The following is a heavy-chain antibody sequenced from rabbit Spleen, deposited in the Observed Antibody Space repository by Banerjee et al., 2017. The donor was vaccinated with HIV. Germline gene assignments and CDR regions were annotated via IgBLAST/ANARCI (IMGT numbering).Heavy chain of an antibody. Sequence: QEQLVESGGGLVKPGASLTLTCMASGVSFSGSSYMCWVRQAPGKGLEWIGIIYAAKGSTDYASWVNGRFTISSDNAQSTVDLKMTSLTAADTATYFCARDLADVIGWNLDLWGQGTLVTVS. D-gene: IGHD1-1*01. J-gene: IGHJ3*01. CDR1: GVSFSGSSY. V-gene: IGHV1S43*01. CDR2: IYAAKGST. CDR3: ARDLADVIGWNLDL.